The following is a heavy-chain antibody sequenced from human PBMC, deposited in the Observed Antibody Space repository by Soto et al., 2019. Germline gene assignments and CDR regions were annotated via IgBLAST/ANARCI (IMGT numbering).Heavy chain of an antibody. CDR2: INHSGGT. Sequence: SETRSLTCAVYGGSFSDYSCTWIRQPPGKGLEWTGEINHSGGTNYNPSLKSRVTMSVDTSRNQFSLRLSSVTATDTAVYYCARGPIVFLVAIHYHNGIDVLSRGTTLTVSS. D-gene: IGHD2-21*01. V-gene: IGHV4-34*01. CDR1: GGSFSDYS. CDR3: ARGPIVFLVAIHYHNGIDV. J-gene: IGHJ6*02.